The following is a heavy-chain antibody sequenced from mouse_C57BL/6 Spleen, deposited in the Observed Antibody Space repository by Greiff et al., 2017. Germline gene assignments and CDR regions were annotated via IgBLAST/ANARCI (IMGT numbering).Heavy chain of an antibody. V-gene: IGHV1-64*01. J-gene: IGHJ3*01. D-gene: IGHD2-4*01. Sequence: QVHVKQPGAELVKPGASVKLSCKASGYTFTSYWMHWVKQRPGQGLEWIGMIHPNSGSTNYNEKFKSKATLTVDKSSSTAYMQLSSLTSEDSAVYYCARWDYDGFAYWGQGTLVTVSA. CDR3: ARWDYDGFAY. CDR1: GYTFTSYW. CDR2: IHPNSGST.